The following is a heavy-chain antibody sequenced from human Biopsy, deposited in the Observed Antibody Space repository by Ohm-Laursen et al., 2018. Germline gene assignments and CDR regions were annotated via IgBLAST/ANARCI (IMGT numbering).Heavy chain of an antibody. CDR1: GSSVSSGGFY. CDR2: IYYSGTT. Sequence: TLSLTCPVSGSSVSSGGFYWSWIRQHPGKGLEWIGYIYYSGTTYYNPSLKSLVTISMDTSKNQFSLKLNSVTAADTAVYYCARRPYGGTRYWYFDLWGRGTLVTVSS. D-gene: IGHD4-23*01. J-gene: IGHJ2*01. CDR3: ARRPYGGTRYWYFDL. V-gene: IGHV4-31*01.